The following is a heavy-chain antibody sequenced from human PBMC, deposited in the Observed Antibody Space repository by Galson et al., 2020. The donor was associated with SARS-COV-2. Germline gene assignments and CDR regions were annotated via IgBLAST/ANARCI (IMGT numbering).Heavy chain of an antibody. D-gene: IGHD3-10*01. V-gene: IGHV3-48*03. J-gene: IGHJ6*02. CDR2: ISSSGSTI. Sequence: TGGSLRLSCAASGFTFSSYEMNWVRQARGKGLEWVSYISSSGSTIYYADSVKGRFTISRDNAKNSLYLQMNSLRAEDTAVYYCARDRRITMVGGVLCGMDDWGQGTTVTVSS. CDR1: GFTFSSYE. CDR3: ARDRRITMVGGVLCGMDD.